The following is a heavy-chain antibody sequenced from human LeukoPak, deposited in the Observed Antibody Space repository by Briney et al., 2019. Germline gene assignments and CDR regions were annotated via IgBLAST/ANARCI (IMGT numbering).Heavy chain of an antibody. CDR2: IFSGGAT. D-gene: IGHD5-18*01. J-gene: IGHJ6*02. V-gene: IGHV3-53*01. CDR1: GFTVSTNY. Sequence: GGSLRLSCAASGFTVSTNYMSWVRQAPGKGLEWVSIIFSGGATYYADSVKGRFTISREKSKNTLYLQMTNLRVEDTAVYYCAREVGDTALNYFGIDVWGQGTTVIVS. CDR3: AREVGDTALNYFGIDV.